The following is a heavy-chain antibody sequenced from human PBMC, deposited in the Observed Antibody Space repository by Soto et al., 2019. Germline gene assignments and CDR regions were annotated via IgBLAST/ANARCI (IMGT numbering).Heavy chain of an antibody. CDR3: ARYQEGVTLFGYYYYYMDV. D-gene: IGHD3-16*01. V-gene: IGHV3-66*01. CDR2: IYSGGST. J-gene: IGHJ6*03. Sequence: GGSLRLSCAASGFTVSSNYMSWVRQAPGKGLEWVSVIYSGGSTYYADSVKGRFTISRDNSKNTLYLQMNSLRAEDTAVYYCARYQEGVTLFGYYYYYMDVWGKGTTVTVSS. CDR1: GFTVSSNY.